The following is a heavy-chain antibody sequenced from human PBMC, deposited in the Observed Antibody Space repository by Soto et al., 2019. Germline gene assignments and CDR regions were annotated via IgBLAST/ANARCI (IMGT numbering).Heavy chain of an antibody. Sequence: XATLSLTCTVSGGSISSYYWSWIRQPPGKGLEWIGYIYYSGSTNYNPSLKSRVTISVDTSKNQFSLKLSSVTAADTAVYYCARVNMVRATAYYGMDVWGQGTTVTVSS. CDR2: IYYSGST. J-gene: IGHJ6*02. CDR3: ARVNMVRATAYYGMDV. D-gene: IGHD5-12*01. V-gene: IGHV4-59*01. CDR1: GGSISSYY.